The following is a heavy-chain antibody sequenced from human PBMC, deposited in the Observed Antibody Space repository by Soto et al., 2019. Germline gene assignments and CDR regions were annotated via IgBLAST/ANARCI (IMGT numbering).Heavy chain of an antibody. Sequence: QVQLVESGGGLVKPGGSLRLSCAVSVFTFSDNYMSWIRQAPGKGLEWVSYISGSGTTLYYADSVKGRFTISRDNAKNSLYLQMNSLRAEDTAVYYCAIAAAGHPYRYFDLWGRGTLVTVSS. D-gene: IGHD6-13*01. J-gene: IGHJ2*01. CDR2: ISGSGTTL. CDR3: AIAAAGHPYRYFDL. V-gene: IGHV3-11*01. CDR1: VFTFSDNY.